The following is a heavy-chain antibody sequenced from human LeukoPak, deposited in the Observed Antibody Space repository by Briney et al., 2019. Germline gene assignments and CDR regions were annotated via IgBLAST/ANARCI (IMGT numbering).Heavy chain of an antibody. D-gene: IGHD3-10*01. Sequence: SVKVSCKASGGSFSNYVISWVRPAPGQGLEWMGGILPIFGTTDYAQEFQGRVTITVDQSTNTAYMELSSLIFDDMAVYYCARDRGQSDPWGQGTLVTVSS. CDR1: GGSFSNYV. CDR2: ILPIFGTT. CDR3: ARDRGQSDP. V-gene: IGHV1-69*01. J-gene: IGHJ5*02.